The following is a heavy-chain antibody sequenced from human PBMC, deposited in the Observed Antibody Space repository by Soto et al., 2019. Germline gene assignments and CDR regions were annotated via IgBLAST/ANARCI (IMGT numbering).Heavy chain of an antibody. CDR2: IYGTGNT. D-gene: IGHD6-13*01. J-gene: IGHJ6*02. CDR1: GGSITSSFY. V-gene: IGHV4-39*01. CDR3: RSSSRYSTDV. Sequence: QLQLQESGPGLVKPSETLSLSCTVSGGSITSSFYWGWIRQPPGKGLGWIGSIYGTGNTYYNPSLKGRVPISADTSKNQFSLSLISVTAADTAVYYCRSSSRYSTDVWGQGATVTVSS.